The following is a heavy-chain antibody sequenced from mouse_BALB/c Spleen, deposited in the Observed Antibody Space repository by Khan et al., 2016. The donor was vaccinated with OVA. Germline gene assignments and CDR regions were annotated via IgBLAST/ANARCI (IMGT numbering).Heavy chain of an antibody. D-gene: IGHD2-4*01. CDR1: GFSLTSYG. CDR2: IWSDGKT. J-gene: IGHJ4*01. V-gene: IGHV2-6*02. Sequence: QVQLKQSGPGLVAPSQSLSITCTVSGFSLTSYGVHWVRQPPGKGLEWLVVIWSDGKTTYNSTLKSRLSIIKDNSKSQVFLKMNSLQTDDTDMYYCDKNTHMITTVMDYWGQGTSVTVSS. CDR3: DKNTHMITTVMDY.